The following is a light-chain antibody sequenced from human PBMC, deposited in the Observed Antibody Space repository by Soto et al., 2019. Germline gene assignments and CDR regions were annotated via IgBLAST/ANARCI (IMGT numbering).Light chain of an antibody. CDR1: QRVLYSSNNKNY. Sequence: DIVMTQSPDSLAVSLGERATINCKSSQRVLYSSNNKNYVAWYQQKPGQPPKRLIYWASTRDSGVPDRFSGSGSGTDFTLTISSLQAEDVAVYYCQQYYRTLWTFGQGTKVEIK. CDR2: WAS. CDR3: QQYYRTLWT. J-gene: IGKJ1*01. V-gene: IGKV4-1*01.